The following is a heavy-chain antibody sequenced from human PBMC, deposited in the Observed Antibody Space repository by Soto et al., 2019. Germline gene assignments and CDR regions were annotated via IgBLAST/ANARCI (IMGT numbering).Heavy chain of an antibody. CDR1: GYTFTSYD. J-gene: IGHJ6*02. D-gene: IGHD3-16*01. Sequence: QVQLVQSGAEVKKPGASVKVSCKASGYTFTSYDINWVRQATGQGLEWMGWMNPNSANTGYAQKFQGRVTMTRNTSISTAYMKLSSLKSADTAGYYRAREGVRGMDVWGQGTTVTVSS. CDR3: AREGVRGMDV. V-gene: IGHV1-8*01. CDR2: MNPNSANT.